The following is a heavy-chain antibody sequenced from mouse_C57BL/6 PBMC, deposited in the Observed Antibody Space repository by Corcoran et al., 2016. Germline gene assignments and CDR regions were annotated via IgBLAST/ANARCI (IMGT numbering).Heavy chain of an antibody. CDR1: GYTFTTYG. D-gene: IGHD1-1*01. CDR3: ARSGYYGSSLVFEG. J-gene: IGHJ1*03. Sequence: QIQLVQSGPELKKPGETVKISCKASGYTFTTYGMSWVKQAPGKGLKWMGWINTYSGVPTYADDFKGRFAFSLETSASTAYLQINNLKNEDTATYVCARSGYYGSSLVFEGWGTGTTVTVSA. V-gene: IGHV9-3*01. CDR2: INTYSGVP.